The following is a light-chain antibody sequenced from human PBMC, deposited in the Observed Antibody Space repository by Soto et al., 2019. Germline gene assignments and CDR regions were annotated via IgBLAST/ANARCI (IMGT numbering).Light chain of an antibody. CDR1: QSISSW. Sequence: DIPMTQSPSTLSASVGDRVTITCRASQSISSWWAWYQQKPGKAPKLLIYDASSLESGVPSRFSGSGSGTEFSLAISSLQPYDFATNHCQQYHSYSPWTFGQGTKVEIK. CDR3: QQYHSYSPWT. CDR2: DAS. V-gene: IGKV1-5*01. J-gene: IGKJ1*01.